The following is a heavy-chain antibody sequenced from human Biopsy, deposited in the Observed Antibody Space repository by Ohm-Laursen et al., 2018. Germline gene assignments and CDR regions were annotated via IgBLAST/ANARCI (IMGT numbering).Heavy chain of an antibody. Sequence: ASVTVSCKASGFSFTGYYIHWVRQAPGQGLEWMGWISPKSGGTNYAQKFQGNITMTKNTSMSTAYMEMSRLRSDDTAAYYCALQSVAQMKNFDYWGQGTLVTVSS. V-gene: IGHV1-2*02. CDR3: ALQSVAQMKNFDY. J-gene: IGHJ4*02. CDR1: GFSFTGYY. CDR2: ISPKSGGT. D-gene: IGHD6-19*01.